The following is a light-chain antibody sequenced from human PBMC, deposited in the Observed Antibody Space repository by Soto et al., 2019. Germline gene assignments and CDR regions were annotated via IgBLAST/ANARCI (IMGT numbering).Light chain of an antibody. CDR3: QQYGSSPCT. V-gene: IGKV3-20*01. J-gene: IGKJ3*01. CDR1: QSVSSPY. Sequence: EVVLTQSPVTLSLSPGERATLSCRASQSVSSPYLAWYQQKPVQPPRLLIYGASSRATDIPDRFIGSGSGTAFTLTIAILAPEDFAMHYCQQYGSSPCTFGPGTKVDI. CDR2: GAS.